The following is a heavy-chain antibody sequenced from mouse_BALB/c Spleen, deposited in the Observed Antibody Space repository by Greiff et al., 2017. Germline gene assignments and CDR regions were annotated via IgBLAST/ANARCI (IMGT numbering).Heavy chain of an antibody. V-gene: IGHV4-1*02. J-gene: IGHJ3*01. CDR2: INPDSSTI. D-gene: IGHD1-1*01. CDR1: GFDFSRYW. Sequence: VQLKESGGGLVQPGGSLKLSCAASGFDFSRYWMSWVRQAPGKGLEWIGEINPDSSTINYTPSLKDKFIISRDNAKNTLYLQMSKVRSEDTALYYGAAYYYGTPAWFAYWGQGTLVTVSA. CDR3: AAYYYGTPAWFAY.